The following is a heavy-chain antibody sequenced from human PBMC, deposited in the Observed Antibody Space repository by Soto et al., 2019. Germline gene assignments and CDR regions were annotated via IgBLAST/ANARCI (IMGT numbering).Heavy chain of an antibody. CDR2: ISGSGGST. CDR3: AKGMVSSGWYGDWFDP. CDR1: GFTFSSYA. Sequence: EVQLLESGGGLVQPGGSLRLSCAASGFTFSSYAMSWVRQAPGKGLEWVSAISGSGGSTYYADSVKGRFTISRDNSKNTLYLQMNSLRAEDTAVYYCAKGMVSSGWYGDWFDPWGQGTLVTVSS. V-gene: IGHV3-23*01. J-gene: IGHJ5*02. D-gene: IGHD6-19*01.